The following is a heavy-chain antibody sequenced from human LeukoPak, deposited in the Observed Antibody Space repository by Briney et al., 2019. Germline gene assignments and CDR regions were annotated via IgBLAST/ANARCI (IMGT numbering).Heavy chain of an antibody. CDR1: GFTFSSYG. V-gene: IGHV3-33*01. Sequence: GGSLRLSCAASGFTFSSYGMHWVRQAPGKGLEWVAVIWYDGSNKYYADSVKGRFTISRDNSKNTLYLQMNSLRAEDTAVYYCARAFYGGKKNDAFDIWGQGTMVTVSS. D-gene: IGHD4-23*01. J-gene: IGHJ3*02. CDR2: IWYDGSNK. CDR3: ARAFYGGKKNDAFDI.